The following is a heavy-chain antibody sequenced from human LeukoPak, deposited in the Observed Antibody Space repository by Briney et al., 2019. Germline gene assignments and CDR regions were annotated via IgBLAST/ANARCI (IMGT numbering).Heavy chain of an antibody. J-gene: IGHJ4*02. CDR3: VKDRGPMGLTEGFDY. CDR2: ISSNGGGT. CDR1: GFTFSSFA. V-gene: IGHV3-64D*09. Sequence: GGSLRLSCSASGFTFSSFAMHWVRQAPGKGLEYVSAISSNGGGTHYADSVKGRFTISRDNSRNTLYLQMSSLRAEDTAVYHCVKDRGPMGLTEGFDYWGQGTLVTVSS. D-gene: IGHD3-16*01.